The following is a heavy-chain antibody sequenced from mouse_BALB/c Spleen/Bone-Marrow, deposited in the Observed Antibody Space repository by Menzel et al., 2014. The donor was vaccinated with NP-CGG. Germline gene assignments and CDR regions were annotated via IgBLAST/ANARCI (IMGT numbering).Heavy chain of an antibody. Sequence: VQLQQSGPELVKPGASMKISCKASGYSFTGSTMNWVKQSHGKNLEWIGLINPYNGGTRYNQKFMGKATLTVDKSSSTAYMELLSLTSDNSAVYYCARWDYYGYAMDYWGQGTSVTVSS. D-gene: IGHD1-1*01. CDR2: INPYNGGT. J-gene: IGHJ4*01. CDR1: GYSFTGST. CDR3: ARWDYYGYAMDY. V-gene: IGHV1-18*01.